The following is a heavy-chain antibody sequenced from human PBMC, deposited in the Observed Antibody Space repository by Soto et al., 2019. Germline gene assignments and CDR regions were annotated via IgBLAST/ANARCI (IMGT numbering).Heavy chain of an antibody. CDR2: IYYSGST. CDR3: GTMPIVVEPAPMDV. V-gene: IGHV4-30-4*01. Sequence: KPSETLSLTCTVSGGSISSGDYYWSWIRQPPGKGLEWIGYIYYSGSTSYNASLKSRTSISADPSNNQFSLKLHSLTAADTAVYFCGTMPIVVEPAPMDVWGPGTSVTVSS. D-gene: IGHD2-2*01. CDR1: GGSISSGDYY. J-gene: IGHJ6*02.